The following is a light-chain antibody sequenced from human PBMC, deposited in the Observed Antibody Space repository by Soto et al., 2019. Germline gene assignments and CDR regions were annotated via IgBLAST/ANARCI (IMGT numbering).Light chain of an antibody. Sequence: QSVLTQPPSASGSPGQSVTISCAGTSSDVGLYDYVSWYQQHPGKVPKLLIYEVTQRPSGVPDRFSGSKSGNTASLTVSGLQAEDEAAYYCSSYKTTSTYVFGTGTKVTVL. CDR1: SSDVGLYDY. CDR3: SSYKTTSTYV. V-gene: IGLV2-8*01. CDR2: EVT. J-gene: IGLJ1*01.